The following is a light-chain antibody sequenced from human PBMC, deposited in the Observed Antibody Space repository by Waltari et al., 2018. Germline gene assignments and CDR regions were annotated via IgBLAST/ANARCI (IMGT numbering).Light chain of an antibody. V-gene: IGLV1-51*01. CDR1: HTNTAQNF. CDR2: DDR. J-gene: IGLJ1*01. CDR3: GTWDSSLRSYV. Sequence: QSVLTQPPSVSAAPGQTVPISCSGSHTNTAQNFVSCYQHLPRTPPKLLLYDDRSRPSGLPARFFGSKSGTSATLDITGLQTGDEAEYYCGTWDSSLRSYVFGPGTKVIVL.